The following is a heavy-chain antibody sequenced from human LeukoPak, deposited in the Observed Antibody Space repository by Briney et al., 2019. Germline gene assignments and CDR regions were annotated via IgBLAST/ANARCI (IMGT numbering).Heavy chain of an antibody. CDR3: ARDKTGIAVAGTFDY. CDR1: GFTVSSNY. V-gene: IGHV3-21*01. CDR2: ISSSSSYI. J-gene: IGHJ4*02. Sequence: GGSLRLSCAASGFTVSSNYMSWVRQAPGKGLEWVSSISSSSSYIYYADSVKGRFTISRDNAKNSLYLQMNSLRAEDTAVYYCARDKTGIAVAGTFDYWGQGTLVTVSS. D-gene: IGHD6-19*01.